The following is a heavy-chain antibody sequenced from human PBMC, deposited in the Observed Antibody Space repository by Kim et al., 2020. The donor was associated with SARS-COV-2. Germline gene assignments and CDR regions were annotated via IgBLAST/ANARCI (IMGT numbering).Heavy chain of an antibody. V-gene: IGHV3-33*01. Sequence: GGSLRLSCAASGFIFSNYGMHWVRQAPGKGLEWLAVIWYDGNDKYYADSVKGRLTVSRDNSKNTLYMEVNSLRVEDTAVYYCARVMRDSSSSTSDYWGLGTLVTVSS. CDR2: IWYDGNDK. D-gene: IGHD6-6*01. CDR3: ARVMRDSSSSTSDY. J-gene: IGHJ4*02. CDR1: GFIFSNYG.